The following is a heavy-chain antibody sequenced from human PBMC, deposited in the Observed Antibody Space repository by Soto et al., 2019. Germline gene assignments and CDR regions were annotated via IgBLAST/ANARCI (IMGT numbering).Heavy chain of an antibody. Sequence: PWDRLWLTCDVYGGTLSRYIWTRIRQTPGKGLQWIGQINHSGSANYNPSLKSRVTISVHTSNSQFSLELSSVTAADTAVYYCASAYDILTGYYKVSNWFDPWGQG. CDR1: GGTLSRYI. CDR2: INHSGSA. CDR3: ASAYDILTGYYKVSNWFDP. D-gene: IGHD3-9*01. V-gene: IGHV4-34*01. J-gene: IGHJ5*02.